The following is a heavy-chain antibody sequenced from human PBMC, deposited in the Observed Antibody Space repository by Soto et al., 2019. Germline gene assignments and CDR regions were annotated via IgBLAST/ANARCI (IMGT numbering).Heavy chain of an antibody. CDR1: GFTVSSNY. D-gene: IGHD6-19*01. Sequence: EVQLVESGGGLVQPGGSLRLSCAASGFTVSSNYMSWVRQAPGNGLEWVSVIYSGGSTYYADSVKGRFTISRHNSKNTLYLQMNSLRAEDTAVYYCAREVNEGSGWYDAFDIWGQRTMVTVSS. CDR3: AREVNEGSGWYDAFDI. J-gene: IGHJ3*02. CDR2: IYSGGST. V-gene: IGHV3-53*04.